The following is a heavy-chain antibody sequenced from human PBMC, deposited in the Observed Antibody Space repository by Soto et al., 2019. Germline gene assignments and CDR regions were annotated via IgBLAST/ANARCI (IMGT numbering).Heavy chain of an antibody. J-gene: IGHJ4*02. Sequence: QVQLVQSGAEVKKPGSSVKVSCKTSGGTFSSYAISWVRQAPGQGLEWMGGIIPMFGTANYAQKFQGRVTITADESTSPAYMDLSSLTSEDTAVYYSARYRANYYDSRGYYYSTFDYWGQGTLVTVSS. CDR2: IIPMFGTA. CDR3: ARYRANYYDSRGYYYSTFDY. V-gene: IGHV1-69*12. CDR1: GGTFSSYA. D-gene: IGHD3-22*01.